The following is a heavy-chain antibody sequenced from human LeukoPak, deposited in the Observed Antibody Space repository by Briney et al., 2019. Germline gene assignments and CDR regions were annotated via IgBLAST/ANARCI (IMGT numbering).Heavy chain of an antibody. J-gene: IGHJ4*02. Sequence: GGSLRLSCAVSGITLSNYGMSWVRQAPGKGLEWVTGLSGSGGGTNYADSVKGRFTISRDNAKNTLYLQMNSLRAEDTAVYFCAKRGVVIRVILVGFHKEAYYFDSWGQGALVTVSS. D-gene: IGHD3-10*01. CDR3: AKRGVVIRVILVGFHKEAYYFDS. CDR2: LSGSGGGT. V-gene: IGHV3-23*01. CDR1: GITLSNYG.